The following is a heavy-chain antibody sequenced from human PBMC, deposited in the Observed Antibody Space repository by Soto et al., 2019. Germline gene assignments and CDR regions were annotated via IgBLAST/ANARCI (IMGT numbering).Heavy chain of an antibody. CDR2: VSGSGGST. V-gene: IGHV3-23*01. CDR1: GFTFSRYA. J-gene: IGHJ4*02. CDR3: ARRGPGTYFDY. Sequence: EVQLLESGGGLVQPGGSLRLSCAASGFTFSRYAIRWVRQAPGKGLEWVSAVSGSGGSTYYADSVKGRFTISRDNSKNTLYLQMNSLRAEDTAVYYCARRGPGTYFDYWGQGTLVTVSS. D-gene: IGHD6-13*01.